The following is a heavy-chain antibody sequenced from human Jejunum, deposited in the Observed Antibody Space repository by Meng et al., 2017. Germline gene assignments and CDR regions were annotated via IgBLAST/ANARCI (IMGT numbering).Heavy chain of an antibody. V-gene: IGHV3-30*04. D-gene: IGHD3-10*01. J-gene: IGHJ3*02. Sequence: GESLKISCVASGFTFSSYGFYWVRQAPGKGLEWVALISYDGDKTYHADSVKGRFTLSRDNSKSTLFLQMDSLRPEDTAVYYCAGGREPNTSEYGSASIWGQGTMVTVSS. CDR2: ISYDGDKT. CDR1: GFTFSSYG. CDR3: AGGREPNTSEYGSASI.